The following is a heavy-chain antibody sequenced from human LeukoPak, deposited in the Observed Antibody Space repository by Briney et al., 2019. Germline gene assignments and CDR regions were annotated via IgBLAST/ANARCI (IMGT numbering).Heavy chain of an antibody. CDR1: GFTFSSHR. V-gene: IGHV3-48*01. CDR3: ARGAYYYED. J-gene: IGHJ4*02. Sequence: GGALRLSCAASGFTFSSHRMNWVRQAAGKGLEWVSYISSSSSTIYYADSVKGRFTISRDNAKNSLYLQMHSLRAEDTAVYYCARGAYYYEDWGQGTLVTLSS. D-gene: IGHD3-22*01. CDR2: ISSSSSTI.